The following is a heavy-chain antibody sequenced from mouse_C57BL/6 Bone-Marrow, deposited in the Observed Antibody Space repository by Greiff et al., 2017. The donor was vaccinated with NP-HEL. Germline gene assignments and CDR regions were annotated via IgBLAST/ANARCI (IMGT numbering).Heavy chain of an antibody. CDR3: TRDRGYGYDGEAFAY. D-gene: IGHD2-2*01. CDR2: ISSGGDYI. CDR1: GFTFSSYA. J-gene: IGHJ3*01. V-gene: IGHV5-9-1*02. Sequence: EVQRVESGEGLVKPGGSLKLSCAASGFTFSSYAMSWVRQTPEKRLEWVAYISSGGDYIYYADTVKGRFTISRDNARNTLYLQMSSLKSEDTAMYYCTRDRGYGYDGEAFAYWGQGTLVTVSA.